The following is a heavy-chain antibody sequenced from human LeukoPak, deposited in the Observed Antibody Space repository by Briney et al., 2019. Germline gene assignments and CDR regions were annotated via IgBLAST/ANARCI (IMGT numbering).Heavy chain of an antibody. CDR2: IYYSGST. J-gene: IGHJ4*02. CDR1: GGSISLYS. CDR3: ASRDSLLGALDY. D-gene: IGHD3-10*01. Sequence: SQTPSPTSAVSGGSISLYSCGRIWQTPGKGLWWIGYIYYSGSTNYNPSLKSRVTISVDTSKNQFSLKLSSVTAADTAVYYCASRDSLLGALDYWGQGTLVTVSS. V-gene: IGHV4-59*01.